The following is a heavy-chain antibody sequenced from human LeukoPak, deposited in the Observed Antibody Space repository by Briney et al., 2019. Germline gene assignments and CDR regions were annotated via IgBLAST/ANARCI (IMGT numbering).Heavy chain of an antibody. Sequence: SETPSLTCTVSGGSISRHYLNWIRQPPGKGLEWVGYIDYSGSTDYNPSLKSRVTFSVDTSKNQFSLKLSSVTAADTAVYYCARGYSSGWYYFDYWGQGILVTVSS. CDR2: IDYSGST. J-gene: IGHJ4*02. V-gene: IGHV4-59*11. CDR1: GGSISRHY. D-gene: IGHD6-19*01. CDR3: ARGYSSGWYYFDY.